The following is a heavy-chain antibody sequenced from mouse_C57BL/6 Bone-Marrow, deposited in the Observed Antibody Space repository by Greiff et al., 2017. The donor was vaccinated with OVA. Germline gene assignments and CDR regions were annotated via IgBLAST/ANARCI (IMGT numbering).Heavy chain of an antibody. CDR3: ARSSYYYGSSYYFDY. D-gene: IGHD1-1*01. Sequence: EVQRVESGPGLAKPSQTLSLTCSVTGYSITSDYWNWIRKFPGNKLEYMGYISYSGSTYYNPSLKSRISITRDTSKNQYYLQLNSVTTEDTATYYCARSSYYYGSSYYFDYWGQGTTLTVSS. J-gene: IGHJ2*01. CDR2: ISYSGST. V-gene: IGHV3-8*01. CDR1: GYSITSDY.